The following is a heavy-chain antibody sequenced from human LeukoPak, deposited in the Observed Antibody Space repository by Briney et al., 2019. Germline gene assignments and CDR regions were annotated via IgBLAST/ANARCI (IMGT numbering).Heavy chain of an antibody. D-gene: IGHD5-18*01. CDR3: ARDRGYSYGDFDY. CDR2: IYSSGNT. V-gene: IGHV3-66*01. J-gene: IGHJ4*02. Sequence: GGSLRLSCAASGFTVSSNYMNWVRQAPGKGLEWVSAIYSSGNTYYGDSVKGRFTISRDNSKNTVYLQMDSLRAEDTAVYYCARDRGYSYGDFDYWGQGTLVTVSS. CDR1: GFTVSSNY.